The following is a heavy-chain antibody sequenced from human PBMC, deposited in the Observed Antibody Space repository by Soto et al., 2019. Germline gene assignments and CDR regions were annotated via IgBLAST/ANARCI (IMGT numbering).Heavy chain of an antibody. J-gene: IGHJ5*02. CDR3: ARERNLHCFDP. CDR1: GASISSGDYY. V-gene: IGHV4-30-4*01. Sequence: QVQLQESGPGLVKPSQTLSLTCTVSGASISSGDYYWSWIRQPPGKGLEWIGYIYYSGSTYYNPSLKSRVTISVDTSKNQFYLKLSSVTAADTAMYYCARERNLHCFDPWGQGTLVTASS. CDR2: IYYSGST.